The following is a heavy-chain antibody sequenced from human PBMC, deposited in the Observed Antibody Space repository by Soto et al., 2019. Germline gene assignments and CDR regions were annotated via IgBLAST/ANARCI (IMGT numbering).Heavy chain of an antibody. D-gene: IGHD5-12*01. Sequence: GGSLRLSCAASGFTFSSFAMSWVRQAPGKGLEWVSTITGSGSTTYYADSVKGRFTISRDNSKNTLYLQMNSLRDEDTAVYYCANVMGGYSGYYFDFWGQGTLVTVSS. V-gene: IGHV3-23*01. CDR3: ANVMGGYSGYYFDF. CDR1: GFTFSSFA. J-gene: IGHJ4*02. CDR2: ITGSGSTT.